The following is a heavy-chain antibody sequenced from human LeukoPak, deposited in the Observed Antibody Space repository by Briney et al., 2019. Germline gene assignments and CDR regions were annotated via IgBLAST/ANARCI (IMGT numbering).Heavy chain of an antibody. J-gene: IGHJ4*02. Sequence: PGWSLRLSCAASGCSFRRYGMHWVRQAPAKGLEWVAVIWYDGSNKYYEDSVKGRFTISRDNSKNTLYLQMNSLRAEDTAVYYCARDLYDFWSGFDYWGQGTLVTVSA. CDR1: GCSFRRYG. D-gene: IGHD3-3*01. V-gene: IGHV3-33*01. CDR3: ARDLYDFWSGFDY. CDR2: IWYDGSNK.